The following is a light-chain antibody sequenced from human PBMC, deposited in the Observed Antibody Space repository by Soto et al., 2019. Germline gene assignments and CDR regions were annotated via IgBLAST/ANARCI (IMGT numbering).Light chain of an antibody. J-gene: IGKJ1*01. CDR1: QSLSSNY. CDR2: GAS. V-gene: IGKV3-20*01. CDR3: QQYDTSPRT. Sequence: EIVLTQSPGTLSLSPGERATLSCRASQSLSSNYLAWHQQKTGQAPRLLIYGASSRATGIPDRFSGSGSGTDFTLTITRLEPEDFAVYSCQQYDTSPRTFAQGTKVEIK.